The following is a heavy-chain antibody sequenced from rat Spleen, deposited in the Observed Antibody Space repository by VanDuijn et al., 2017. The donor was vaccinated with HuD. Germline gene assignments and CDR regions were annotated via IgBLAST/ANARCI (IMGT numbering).Heavy chain of an antibody. V-gene: IGHV2-30*01. J-gene: IGHJ4*01. CDR2: IWTGGST. Sequence: QVQLKESGPGLVQPSQTLSLTCTVSGFSLTSYNVHWVRQPTGKGLEWMGVIWTGGSTDYNSALKSRLSISRDTSKSQVFLKMNSLQTEDIATYYCARVTGGVMDAWGQGASVTVSS. CDR3: ARVTGGVMDA. CDR1: GFSLTSYN. D-gene: IGHD4-1*01.